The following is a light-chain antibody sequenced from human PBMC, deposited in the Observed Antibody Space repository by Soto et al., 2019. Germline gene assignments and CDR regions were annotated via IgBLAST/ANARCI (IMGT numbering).Light chain of an antibody. J-gene: IGKJ1*01. CDR2: DAS. Sequence: EIVLTQSPATLSLSPGERATLSCRASQSVSIYLAWYQQKPGQAPRVLISDASNRATGIPARFSGSGSGTDFTLTISSLEAEDVATYYCQKYNSAPPWTFGQGTKVEIK. V-gene: IGKV3-11*01. CDR1: QSVSIY. CDR3: QKYNSAPPWT.